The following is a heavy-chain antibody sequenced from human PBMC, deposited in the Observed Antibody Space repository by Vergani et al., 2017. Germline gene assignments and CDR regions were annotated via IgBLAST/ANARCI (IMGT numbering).Heavy chain of an antibody. CDR3: ARDLIGSGMDV. V-gene: IGHV3-48*03. CDR1: GFTFSSYE. D-gene: IGHD2-21*01. Sequence: EVQLVESGGGLVQPGGSLRLSCAASGFTFSSYEMNWVRQAPGKGLEWVSYISSSGSTIYYADSVKGRFTISRDNAKNSLYLQMNSLRAEDTAVYYCARDLIGSGMDVWGQGTTVTVSS. CDR2: ISSSGSTI. J-gene: IGHJ6*02.